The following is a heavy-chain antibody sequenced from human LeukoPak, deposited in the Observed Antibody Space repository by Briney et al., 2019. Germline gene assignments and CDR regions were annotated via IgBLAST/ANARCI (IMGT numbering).Heavy chain of an antibody. Sequence: PSETLSLTCTVSGGSVSSHYWTWIRQPPGKGLEWIGYIHYSGSANYNPSLTSRVTISVDTSKNHCSLSLNSVTPADTAVYYCARVSLSRTGYVTDWAFDHWGQGILVAVSS. J-gene: IGHJ4*02. CDR3: ARVSLSRTGYVTDWAFDH. CDR1: GGSVSSHY. D-gene: IGHD2-8*02. V-gene: IGHV4-59*02. CDR2: IHYSGSA.